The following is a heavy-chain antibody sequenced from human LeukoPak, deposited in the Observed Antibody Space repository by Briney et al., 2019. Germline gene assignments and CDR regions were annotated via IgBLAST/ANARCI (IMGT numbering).Heavy chain of an antibody. V-gene: IGHV5-51*01. CDR1: GYSFSSYW. Sequence: GESLKISCTGSGYSFSSYWIVWVRQMPGKGLEWMGIIYLSESATTYSPSFQGQVTISAHKSISTASLQWISLKASDTPVYYCARSVGATPLDHWGQGTLVTVSS. J-gene: IGHJ4*02. D-gene: IGHD1-26*01. CDR2: IYLSESAT. CDR3: ARSVGATPLDH.